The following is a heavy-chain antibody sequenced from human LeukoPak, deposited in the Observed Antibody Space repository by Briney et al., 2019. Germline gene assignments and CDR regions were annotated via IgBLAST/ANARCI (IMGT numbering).Heavy chain of an antibody. CDR3: ARTPMIEDAFEI. Sequence: ASVKVSCKASGYTFTGYYMHWVRQAPGQGLEWMGWINPNSGGTNYAQKFQGRVTMTRDTSISTAYMELSRLRSDDTAVYYCARTPMIEDAFEIWGQGTMVTVSS. V-gene: IGHV1-2*02. D-gene: IGHD3-22*01. CDR2: INPNSGGT. J-gene: IGHJ3*02. CDR1: GYTFTGYY.